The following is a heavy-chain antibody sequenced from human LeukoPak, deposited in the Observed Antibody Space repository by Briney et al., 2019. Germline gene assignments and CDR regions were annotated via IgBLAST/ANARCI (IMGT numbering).Heavy chain of an antibody. Sequence: GGSLRLSCAPSGFAFDDYAMHGVRQPPGRGREGFSLISGDDITTHYADSVKGRFTISRDNSKNSLYLQMNSLRTEDTALYYCAKSGAAAGALYDSWGQGTLVTVSS. V-gene: IGHV3-43*02. CDR3: AKSGAAAGALYDS. CDR1: GFAFDDYA. CDR2: ISGDDITT. D-gene: IGHD6-13*01. J-gene: IGHJ4*02.